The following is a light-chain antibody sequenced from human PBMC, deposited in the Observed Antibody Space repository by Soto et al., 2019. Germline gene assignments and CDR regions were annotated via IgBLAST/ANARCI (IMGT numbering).Light chain of an antibody. J-gene: IGKJ1*01. CDR1: QSVSSSY. V-gene: IGKV3-20*01. CDR2: GAS. Sequence: EIVLTQSPGTLSLSPGERATLSCRASQSVSSSYLAWYQQKPGQAPRLLIYGASSRATGIPDRFSGNGSGTDFTLTISRLEPEDFAVYYCQQYGSSPRTFGQGTRWISN. CDR3: QQYGSSPRT.